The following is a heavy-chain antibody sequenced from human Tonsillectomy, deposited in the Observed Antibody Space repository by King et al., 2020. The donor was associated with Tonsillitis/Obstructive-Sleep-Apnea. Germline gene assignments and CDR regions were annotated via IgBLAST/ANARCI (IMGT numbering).Heavy chain of an antibody. CDR1: GFTFSSYA. V-gene: IGHV3-23*04. CDR3: ATRPEWLPFSYYFDY. CDR2: ISGSGGST. J-gene: IGHJ4*02. Sequence: VQLVESGGGLVQPGGSLRISCAASGFTFSSYAMSWVRQAPGKGLEWVSAISGSGGSTYYADSVKGRFTISRDNSKNTLYLQMNSLRAEDTAVYYCATRPEWLPFSYYFDYWGQGTLVTVSS. D-gene: IGHD3-3*01.